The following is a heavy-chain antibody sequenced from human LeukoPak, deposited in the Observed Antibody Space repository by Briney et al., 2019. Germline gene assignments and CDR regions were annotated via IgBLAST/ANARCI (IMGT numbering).Heavy chain of an antibody. J-gene: IGHJ4*02. V-gene: IGHV3-15*01. Sequence: GGALRLSCAESRFTFSNAWMSWVRQAPAEGLDWVGRIIRKTDGGTTYYAAPLKGRFTISRDDSKKTLYLQMDSLKTEDTAVYYCYPIFGATSIGYWGQGCLVTVSS. CDR1: RFTFSNAW. D-gene: IGHD4/OR15-4a*01. CDR3: YPIFGATSIGY. CDR2: IIRKTDGGTT.